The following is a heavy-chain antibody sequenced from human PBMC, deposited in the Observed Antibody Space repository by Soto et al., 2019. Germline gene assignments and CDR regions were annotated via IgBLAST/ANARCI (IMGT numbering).Heavy chain of an antibody. CDR1: GHSFTSYW. CDR2: IDPSGSYT. D-gene: IGHD3-10*01. CDR3: ARLPSPGTMGYYGMEV. Sequence: GESLKISCKGSGHSFTSYWISWVRQMPGKGLEWMGRIDPSGSYTNYSPSFQGHVTISADKSISTAYLQWSSLKASDTAMYYCARLPSPGTMGYYGMEVSCQVTKVTVSS. V-gene: IGHV5-10-1*01. J-gene: IGHJ6*02.